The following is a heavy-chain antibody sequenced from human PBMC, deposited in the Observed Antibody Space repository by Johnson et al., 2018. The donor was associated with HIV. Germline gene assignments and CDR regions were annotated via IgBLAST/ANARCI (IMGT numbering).Heavy chain of an antibody. CDR3: AKGYSSSWYQDAFDI. Sequence: VQLVESGGGVVQPGRSLRLSCAASGFTFSSYWMHWVRQAPGKGLVWVSRINSDGSSTSYADSVKGRFTISRDNAKNTLYLQMNSLRAEDTALYYCAKGYSSSWYQDAFDIWGQGTMVTVSS. V-gene: IGHV3-74*02. CDR1: GFTFSSYW. D-gene: IGHD6-13*01. CDR2: INSDGSST. J-gene: IGHJ3*02.